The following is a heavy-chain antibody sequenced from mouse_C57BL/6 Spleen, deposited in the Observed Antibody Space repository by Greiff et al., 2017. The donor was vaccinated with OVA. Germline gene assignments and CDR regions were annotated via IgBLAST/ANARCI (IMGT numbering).Heavy chain of an antibody. D-gene: IGHD1-2*01. V-gene: IGHV1-64*01. CDR3: ARRPHYEDDFDY. CDR1: GYTFTSYW. J-gene: IGHJ2*01. Sequence: QVQLQQPGAELVKPGASVKLSCKASGYTFTSYWMHWVKQRPGQGLEWIGMIHPNSGSTNYNEKFTSKATLTVDKSSSTAYMQLSSLTSEDSAVYYCARRPHYEDDFDYWGQGTTLTVSS. CDR2: IHPNSGST.